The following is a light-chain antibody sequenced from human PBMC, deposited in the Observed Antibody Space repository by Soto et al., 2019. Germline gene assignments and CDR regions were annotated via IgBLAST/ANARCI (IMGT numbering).Light chain of an antibody. J-gene: IGKJ4*01. CDR2: KAS. V-gene: IGKV1-5*03. CDR3: QQYNSYPLP. CDR1: QSISSW. Sequence: DIQMTQSPSTLSASVGDRVTITCRASQSISSWLAWYQQKPGKAPKLLIYKASSLESGVPSRFSGSGSGTEFTLTISSLQPDVLSTYYYQQYNSYPLPFSGGPKVDIK.